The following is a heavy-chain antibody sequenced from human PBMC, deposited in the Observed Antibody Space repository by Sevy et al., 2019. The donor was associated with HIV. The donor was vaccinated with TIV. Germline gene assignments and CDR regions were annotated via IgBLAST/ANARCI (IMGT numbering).Heavy chain of an antibody. CDR1: GFTFSSYS. J-gene: IGHJ3*02. CDR2: ISSSSYI. V-gene: IGHV3-21*01. CDR3: ARMDSSGWYAFDI. D-gene: IGHD6-19*01. Sequence: GGSLRLSCAASGFTFSSYSMNWVRQAPGKGLEWVSSISSSSYIYYADSVKGRFTISRDNAKNSLYLQMNSLRAEDTAVYYCARMDSSGWYAFDIWGQGTMVTVSS.